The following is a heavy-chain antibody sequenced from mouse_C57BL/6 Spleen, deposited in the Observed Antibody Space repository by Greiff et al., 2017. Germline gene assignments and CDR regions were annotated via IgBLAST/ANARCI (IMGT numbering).Heavy chain of an antibody. J-gene: IGHJ4*01. D-gene: IGHD2-5*01. Sequence: CKASGIDFSRYWMSWVRRAPGKGLEWIGEIDPDSSTINYAPSLKDKFIISRDNAKNTLYLQMSKVRSEDTALYYCARPSNYVAMDYWGQGTSVTVSS. CDR3: ARPSNYVAMDY. V-gene: IGHV4-1*01. CDR2: IDPDSSTI. CDR1: GIDFSRYW.